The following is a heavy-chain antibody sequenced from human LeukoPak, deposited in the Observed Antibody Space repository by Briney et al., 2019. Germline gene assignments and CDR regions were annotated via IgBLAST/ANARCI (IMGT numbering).Heavy chain of an antibody. Sequence: SETLSLTCAVYGGSFSGYYWSWIRQPPGKGLEWIGEINHSGSTNYNPSLKSRVTISLDTSKTQFSLKLSSVTAADTAVYYCARGKEAYYDYVWGSYRYSGGTSFDYWGQGTLVTVSS. CDR3: ARGKEAYYDYVWGSYRYSGGTSFDY. CDR1: GGSFSGYY. J-gene: IGHJ4*02. D-gene: IGHD3-16*02. CDR2: INHSGST. V-gene: IGHV4-34*01.